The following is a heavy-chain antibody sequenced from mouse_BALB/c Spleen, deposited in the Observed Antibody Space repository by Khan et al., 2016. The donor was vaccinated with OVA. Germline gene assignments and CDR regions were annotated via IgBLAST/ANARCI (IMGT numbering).Heavy chain of an antibody. D-gene: IGHD2-1*01. J-gene: IGHJ4*01. CDR1: GYTFTDYV. CDR3: YRIFCGNFYSMDY. CDR2: IYPGSGSI. Sequence: VQLQESGPELVKPGASVKMSCKASGYTFTDYVISWVKQRTGQGLEWIGEIYPGSGSIYYTEKLKGKAILTADTASNTAYMQLSSLTSEDSAVFFYYRIFCGNFYSMDYWGQGTAVTVSS. V-gene: IGHV1-77*01.